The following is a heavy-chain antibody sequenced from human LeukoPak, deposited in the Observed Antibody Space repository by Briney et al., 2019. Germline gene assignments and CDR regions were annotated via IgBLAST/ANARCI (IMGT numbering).Heavy chain of an antibody. CDR3: AREAFSSSWKKGHFDY. D-gene: IGHD6-13*01. CDR2: IYYSGST. Sequence: PSQTLSLTCTVSGGSISSSSYYWGWIRQPPGKGLEWIGSIYYSGSTYYNPSLKSRVTISVDTSKNQFSLKLSSVTAADTAVYYCAREAFSSSWKKGHFDYWGQGTLVTVSS. V-gene: IGHV4-39*07. CDR1: GGSISSSSYY. J-gene: IGHJ4*02.